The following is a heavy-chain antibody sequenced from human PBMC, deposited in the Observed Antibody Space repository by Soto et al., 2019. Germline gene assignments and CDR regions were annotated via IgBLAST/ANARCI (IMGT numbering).Heavy chain of an antibody. V-gene: IGHV1-69*13. CDR1: GGTFSSYA. CDR2: IIPIFGTA. J-gene: IGHJ6*02. CDR3: ARSNAYYYDSSGYGAYNYYYGMDV. Sequence: SVKVSCKASGGTFSSYAISWVRQAPGQGLEWMGGIIPIFGTANYAQKFQGRVTITADESTSTAYMELSSLRSEDTAVYYCARSNAYYYDSSGYGAYNYYYGMDVWGQGTTVTVSS. D-gene: IGHD3-22*01.